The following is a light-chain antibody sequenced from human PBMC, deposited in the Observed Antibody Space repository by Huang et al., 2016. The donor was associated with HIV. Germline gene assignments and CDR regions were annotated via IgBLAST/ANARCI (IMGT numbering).Light chain of an antibody. J-gene: IGKJ2*01. CDR1: QSLVYSDGNTY. CDR2: KVS. Sequence: DVVMTQSPLSLPVTLGQPASIPCRSGQSLVYSDGNTYLYWFLQRPGQSPRRLIYKVSNRDSGFPDRFSGSGSGTDFTLKISRVEAEDVGVYYCMQGTHWPYTFGQGTKLEIK. CDR3: MQGTHWPYT. V-gene: IGKV2-30*01.